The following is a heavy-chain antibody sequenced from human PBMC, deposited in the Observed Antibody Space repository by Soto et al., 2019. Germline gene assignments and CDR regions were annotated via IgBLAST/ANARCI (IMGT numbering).Heavy chain of an antibody. J-gene: IGHJ4*02. CDR1: GYTFTSYG. Sequence: AASVKVSCKASGYTFTSYGISWVRQAPGQGLEWMGWINAGNGNTKYSQKFQGRVTITRDTSASTAYMELSSLRSEDTAVYYCARTSGYYWYDYWGQGTLVTVSS. CDR3: ARTSGYYWYDY. D-gene: IGHD3-22*01. V-gene: IGHV1-3*01. CDR2: INAGNGNT.